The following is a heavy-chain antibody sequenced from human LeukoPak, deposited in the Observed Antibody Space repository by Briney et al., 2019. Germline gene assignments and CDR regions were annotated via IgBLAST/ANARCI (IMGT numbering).Heavy chain of an antibody. CDR3: ARGGQHPAKYYYYYYMDV. CDR2: IIPIFGTA. D-gene: IGHD6-13*01. V-gene: IGHV1-69*05. J-gene: IGHJ6*03. Sequence: SVKVSCKASGGTFSSYAISWVRQAPGQGLEWMGGIIPIFGTANYAQKFQGRVTITTGESTSTAYMELSSLRSEDTAVYYCARGGQHPAKYYYYYYMDVWGKGTTVTVSS. CDR1: GGTFSSYA.